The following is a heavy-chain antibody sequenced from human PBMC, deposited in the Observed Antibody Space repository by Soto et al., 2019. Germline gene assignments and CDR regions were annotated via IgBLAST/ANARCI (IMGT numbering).Heavy chain of an antibody. V-gene: IGHV1-18*01. CDR2: ISAYNGNT. Sequence: GASVKVSCKASGYTFTSYGISWVRQAPGQGLEWMGWISAYNGNTNYAQKLQGRVTMTTDTSTSTAYMELRSLRSDDTAVYYCARDQLGADDYGHDAFDIWGQGTMVTVSS. CDR3: ARDQLGADDYGHDAFDI. D-gene: IGHD5-12*01. J-gene: IGHJ3*02. CDR1: GYTFTSYG.